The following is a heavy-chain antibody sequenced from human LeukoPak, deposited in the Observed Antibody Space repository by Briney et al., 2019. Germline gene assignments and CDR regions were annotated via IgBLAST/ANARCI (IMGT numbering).Heavy chain of an antibody. V-gene: IGHV5-51*01. CDR1: GYTFTSYW. J-gene: IGHJ4*02. CDR2: IYPGDSDT. D-gene: IGHD5-12*01. Sequence: GGSLKISCKGPGYTFTSYWIGWVRQMPGKGLEWMGIIYPGDSDTRYSPSFQGQVTISADKSISTAYLQWSSLKASDSAMYYCARRGSSYDPLDLMVDYWGQGTLVTVSS. CDR3: ARRGSSYDPLDLMVDY.